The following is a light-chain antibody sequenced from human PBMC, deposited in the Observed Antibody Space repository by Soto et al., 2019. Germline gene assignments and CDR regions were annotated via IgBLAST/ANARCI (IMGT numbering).Light chain of an antibody. J-gene: IGKJ1*01. V-gene: IGKV3-15*01. CDR1: QRVSSH. CDR2: AAS. Sequence: ETVMTQSPVTLSVSPGDTATLSCRASQRVSSHLAWYQQKPGQAPRLLIYAASTRATGIPVRFSGSGSETEFTLTISSLQSEDFAVYYCQQYNNWPSWTFGQGTKVDIK. CDR3: QQYNNWPSWT.